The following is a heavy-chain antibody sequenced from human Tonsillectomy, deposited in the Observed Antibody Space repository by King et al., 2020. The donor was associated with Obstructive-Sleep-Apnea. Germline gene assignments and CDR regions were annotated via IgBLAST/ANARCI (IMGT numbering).Heavy chain of an antibody. CDR2: ISYHGSNK. Sequence: VQLVESGGGVVQPGRSLRLSCAASGFNFSSYSMHWVRQAPGKGLEWVAVISYHGSNKYYADSVKGRFPISRDNSKNTLYLQMNGLRAEDTAVYYCARDPYDFPLHFDYWGQGTLVTVSS. CDR3: ARDPYDFPLHFDY. D-gene: IGHD3/OR15-3a*01. CDR1: GFNFSSYS. V-gene: IGHV3-30-3*01. J-gene: IGHJ4*02.